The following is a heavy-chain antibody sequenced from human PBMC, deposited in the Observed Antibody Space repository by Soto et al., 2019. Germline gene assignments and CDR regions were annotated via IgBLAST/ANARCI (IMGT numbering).Heavy chain of an antibody. Sequence: SVKVSCKASGYTFTSYYMHWVRQAPGQGLEWMGIINPSGGSTSYAQKFQGRVTMTRDTSTSTVYMELSSLRSEDTAVYYCARDAGIAAAGAPQVWFDPWGQGTLVTVSS. J-gene: IGHJ5*02. V-gene: IGHV1-46*01. CDR1: GYTFTSYY. D-gene: IGHD6-13*01. CDR3: ARDAGIAAAGAPQVWFDP. CDR2: INPSGGST.